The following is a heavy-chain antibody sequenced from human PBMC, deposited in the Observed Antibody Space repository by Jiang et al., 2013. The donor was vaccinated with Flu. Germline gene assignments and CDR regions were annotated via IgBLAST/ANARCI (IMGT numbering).Heavy chain of an antibody. J-gene: IGHJ4*02. CDR2: IYWDDDK. CDR3: AHSPSIVVEVYFDY. V-gene: IGHV2-5*02. Sequence: LEWLALIYWDDDKRYSPSLKSRLTITKDTSKNQVVLTMTNMDPVDTATYYCAHSPSIVVEVYFDYWGQGTLVTVSS. D-gene: IGHD2-15*01.